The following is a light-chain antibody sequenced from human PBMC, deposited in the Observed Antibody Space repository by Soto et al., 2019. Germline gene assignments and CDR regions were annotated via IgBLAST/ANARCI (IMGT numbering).Light chain of an antibody. CDR3: SSYTSISTPYV. J-gene: IGLJ1*01. V-gene: IGLV2-14*01. CDR2: EVS. CDR1: SSDVGGYNY. Sequence: QSALTQPASVSGSTGQSITISCTGTSSDVGGYNYVSWYQKHPGKAPKLMIYEVSNRPSGVSNRFSGSKSGNTASLTISGLQAEDEADYYCSSYTSISTPYVFGTGTKLTGL.